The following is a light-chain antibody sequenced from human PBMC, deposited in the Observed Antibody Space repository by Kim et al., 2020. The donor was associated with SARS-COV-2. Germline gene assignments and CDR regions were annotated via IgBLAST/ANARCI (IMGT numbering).Light chain of an antibody. V-gene: IGKV2-28*01. CDR3: MQSLQNPPT. CDR2: LVS. J-gene: IGKJ4*01. CDR1: QSLRDLNGYHY. Sequence: DIVMTQSPLSLPVTPGEPASISCRSSQSLRDLNGYHYLDWYVQKPGQSPQLLIYLVSNRASGVPDRFSGSGSGTDFTLKISTVEAEDVGVYYCMQSLQNPPTFGGGAKLEI.